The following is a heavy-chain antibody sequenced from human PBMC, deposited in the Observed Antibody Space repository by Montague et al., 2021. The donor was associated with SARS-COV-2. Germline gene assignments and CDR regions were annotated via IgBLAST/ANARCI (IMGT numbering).Heavy chain of an antibody. CDR1: GGSFSVHY. CDR3: ARWYPQTLTSIGLRGKSASDY. CDR2: INHSSTT. D-gene: IGHD4-23*01. Sequence: SETLSLTCAVYGGSFSVHYCPWIRQPPRPGLELNSQINHSSTTNNNFKPSLRSRVTISVDTSKSQFSLTLSSVTAADTGVYYCARWYPQTLTSIGLRGKSASDYWGQGTLVTVSS. J-gene: IGHJ4*02. V-gene: IGHV4-34*01.